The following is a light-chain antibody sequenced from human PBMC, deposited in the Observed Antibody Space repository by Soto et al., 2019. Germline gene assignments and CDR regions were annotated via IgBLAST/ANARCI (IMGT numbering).Light chain of an antibody. Sequence: EIVLTQSPGTLSLSPGERATLSCRASQSVSSSFLAWYQQKPGQAHRLLIYGAASRATGIPDRFSGSGSGTDFTLTISRLEPEDFAVYYCQQCGSSPPRYTFGQGTKLEI. J-gene: IGKJ2*01. CDR3: QQCGSSPPRYT. CDR2: GAA. CDR1: QSVSSSF. V-gene: IGKV3-20*01.